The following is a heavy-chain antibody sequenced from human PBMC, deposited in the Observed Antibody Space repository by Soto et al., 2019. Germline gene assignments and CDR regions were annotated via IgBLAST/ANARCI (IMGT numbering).Heavy chain of an antibody. Sequence: PGESLKISCKGSGYSFTSYWIGWVRQMPGKGLEWMGIIYPGDSDTRYSPSFQGQVTISADKSISTAYLQWSSLKASDTAMYYCARTQSSLVLSDYYYGMDVWGQGTTVTVSS. J-gene: IGHJ6*02. D-gene: IGHD2-2*01. CDR1: GYSFTSYW. CDR3: ARTQSSLVLSDYYYGMDV. V-gene: IGHV5-51*01. CDR2: IYPGDSDT.